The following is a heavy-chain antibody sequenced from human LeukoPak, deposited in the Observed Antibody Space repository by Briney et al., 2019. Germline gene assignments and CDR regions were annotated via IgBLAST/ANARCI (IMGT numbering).Heavy chain of an antibody. CDR3: AKDMPDYDLWSGHYRAIDY. D-gene: IGHD3-3*01. V-gene: IGHV3-30*18. Sequence: PGGSLRLSCVASGFTFSESWMTWVRQAPGKGLEWMAVISYDGSNKYYADSVKGRFTISRDNSKNTLYLQMNSLRAEDTAVYYCAKDMPDYDLWSGHYRAIDYWGQGTLVTVSS. J-gene: IGHJ4*02. CDR1: GFTFSESW. CDR2: ISYDGSNK.